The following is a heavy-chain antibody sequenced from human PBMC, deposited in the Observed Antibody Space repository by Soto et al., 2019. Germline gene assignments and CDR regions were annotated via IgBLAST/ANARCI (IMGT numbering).Heavy chain of an antibody. CDR1: GFTFSNAW. J-gene: IGHJ4*02. CDR2: IKSKTDGETT. Sequence: GGSLRLSCAASGFTFSNAWMSWVRQAPGKGLEWVGRIKSKTDGETTDYAAPVKGRFTISREESKNTLYLQMNSLKAKDAAVYYSTTETYYFGSGSFDFWGQGTLVTVSS. D-gene: IGHD3-10*01. V-gene: IGHV3-15*01. CDR3: TTETYYFGSGSFDF.